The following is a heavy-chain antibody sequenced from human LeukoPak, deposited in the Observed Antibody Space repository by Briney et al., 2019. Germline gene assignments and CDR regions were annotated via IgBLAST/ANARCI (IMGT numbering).Heavy chain of an antibody. V-gene: IGHV4-59*01. Sequence: SETPSLTCTVSGGSISSYYWSWIRQPPGKGLEWIGYIYYSGSANYNPSLKSRVTISVDTSKNQFSLKLSSVTAADTAVYYCARVGTSSFDPWGQGTLVTVSS. D-gene: IGHD2-2*01. CDR2: IYYSGSA. J-gene: IGHJ5*02. CDR1: GGSISSYY. CDR3: ARVGTSSFDP.